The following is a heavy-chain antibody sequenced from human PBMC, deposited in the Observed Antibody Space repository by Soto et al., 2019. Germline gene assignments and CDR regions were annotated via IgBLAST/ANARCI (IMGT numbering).Heavy chain of an antibody. CDR2: INSDGSST. V-gene: IGHV3-74*01. D-gene: IGHD3-10*01. J-gene: IGHJ6*02. CDR3: ARAGMPTINYYYYYDMDV. CDR1: GFTFSTYW. Sequence: GGSLSLSCAASGFTFSTYWMHWVRQAPGKGRVWVSRINSDGSSTSYADSVKGRFTIFRDNAKNTLHLQMISLRAEDTAVYYCARAGMPTINYYYYYDMDVWGQGTTVTVSS.